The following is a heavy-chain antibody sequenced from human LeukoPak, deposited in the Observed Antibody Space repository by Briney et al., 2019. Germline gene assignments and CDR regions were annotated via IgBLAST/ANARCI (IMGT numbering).Heavy chain of an antibody. CDR1: GDTFNKYA. CDR3: ARGLRYYGDDAFDI. D-gene: IGHD3-22*01. J-gene: IGHJ3*02. V-gene: IGHV1-69*04. Sequence: SVKVSCKASGDTFNKYAFNWVRQAPGQGLEWMGRIIPILGIANYAQKFQGRFTITADKPTTTAYMELSSLRSEDTAVYYCARGLRYYGDDAFDIWGQGTMVTVSS. CDR2: IIPILGIA.